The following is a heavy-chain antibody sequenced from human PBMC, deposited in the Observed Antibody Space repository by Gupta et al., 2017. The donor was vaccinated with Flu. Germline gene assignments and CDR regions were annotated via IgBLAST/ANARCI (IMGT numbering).Heavy chain of an antibody. Sequence: GLEWIGEINHSGSTNYNPSLKSRVTISVDTSKNQFSLKLSSVTAADTAVYYCARLLVPAAIRSHAYINWFDPWGQGTLVTVSS. J-gene: IGHJ5*02. CDR2: INHSGST. CDR3: ARLLVPAAIRSHAYINWFDP. V-gene: IGHV4-34*01. D-gene: IGHD2-2*01.